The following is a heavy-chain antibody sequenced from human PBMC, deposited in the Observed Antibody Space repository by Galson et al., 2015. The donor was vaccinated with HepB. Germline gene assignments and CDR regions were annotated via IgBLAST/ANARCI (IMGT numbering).Heavy chain of an antibody. J-gene: IGHJ4*02. V-gene: IGHV3-23*01. CDR3: AKTKAITMTPPLGGYFDY. D-gene: IGHD3-3*01. CDR2: ISGSGGST. CDR1: GFTFSSYA. Sequence: SLRLSCAASGFTFSSYAMSWVRQAPGKGLEWVSAISGSGGSTYYADSVKGRFTISRDNSKNTLYLQMNSLRAEDTAVYYCAKTKAITMTPPLGGYFDYWGQGTLVTVSS.